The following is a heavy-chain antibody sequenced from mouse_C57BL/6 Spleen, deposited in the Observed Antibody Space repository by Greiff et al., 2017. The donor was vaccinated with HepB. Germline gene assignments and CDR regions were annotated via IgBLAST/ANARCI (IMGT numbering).Heavy chain of an antibody. Sequence: QVQLQQSGPELVKPGASVKISCKASGYAFSSSWMNWVKQRPGKGLEWIGRIYPGDGDTNYNGKFKGKATLTADKSSSTAYMQLSSLTSEDSAVYFCARGGRGFDYYAMDYWGQGTSVTVSS. CDR1: GYAFSSSW. CDR3: ARGGRGFDYYAMDY. CDR2: IYPGDGDT. D-gene: IGHD3-3*01. J-gene: IGHJ4*01. V-gene: IGHV1-82*01.